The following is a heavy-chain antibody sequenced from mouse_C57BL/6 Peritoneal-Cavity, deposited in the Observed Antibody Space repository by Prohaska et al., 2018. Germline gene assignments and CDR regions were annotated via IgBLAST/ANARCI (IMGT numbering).Heavy chain of an antibody. CDR2: IYPGSGNT. D-gene: IGHD2-3*01. CDR3: ARGGYYDY. V-gene: IGHV1-76*01. Sequence: QVQLKQSGSELVRPGASVKLSCKASGYTFTDYYITWVKQMPGQGLEWIARIYPGSGNTYYNEKFKGKAILTAEKSSSTAYMQLRSLTSEDSAVYFCARGGYYDYWGQGTTLTVSS. J-gene: IGHJ2*01. CDR1: GYTFTDYY.